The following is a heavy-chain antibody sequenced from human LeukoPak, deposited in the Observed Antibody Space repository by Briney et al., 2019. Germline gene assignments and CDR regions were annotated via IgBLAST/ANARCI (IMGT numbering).Heavy chain of an antibody. CDR2: ISGSGGST. D-gene: IGHD2-15*01. CDR1: GFTFSSYA. V-gene: IGHV3-23*01. J-gene: IGHJ4*02. CDR3: AKGPHCSGGSCYPIDY. Sequence: PGGSLRLSCAASGFTFSSYAMSWVRQAPGKGLEWVSTISGSGGSTYYADSVKGRFTISRDNSKNTLYLQMHSLRAEDTAVYYCAKGPHCSGGSCYPIDYWGQGTLVTVSS.